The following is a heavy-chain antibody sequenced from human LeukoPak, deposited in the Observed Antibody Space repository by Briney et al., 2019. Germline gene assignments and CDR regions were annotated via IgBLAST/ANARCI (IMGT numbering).Heavy chain of an antibody. Sequence: GGSLRLSCAASGFTFSSYGMHWVRQAPGKGLEWEAVIWPDGSNKYYADSVKGRFTISRDNSKNTLYLQMSTLRVEDTAVYYCARDGHLPTVSRYPHYFDYWGQGTLVTVSS. J-gene: IGHJ4*02. CDR2: IWPDGSNK. CDR3: ARDGHLPTVSRYPHYFDY. V-gene: IGHV3-33*01. CDR1: GFTFSSYG. D-gene: IGHD4-11*01.